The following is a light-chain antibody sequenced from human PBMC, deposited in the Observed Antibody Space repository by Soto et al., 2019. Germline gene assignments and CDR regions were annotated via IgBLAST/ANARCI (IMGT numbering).Light chain of an antibody. Sequence: QSERTQPASVSGAPGQGVTISCTGSSSNIGAGYDVHWYQHLPGTAPKLLIYGNSNRPSGVPDRFSGSKSDTSASLAITGLQAEDEADYYCQSYDSSLSGYVFGTGTKVTV. CDR1: SSNIGAGYD. CDR3: QSYDSSLSGYV. J-gene: IGLJ1*01. V-gene: IGLV1-40*01. CDR2: GNS.